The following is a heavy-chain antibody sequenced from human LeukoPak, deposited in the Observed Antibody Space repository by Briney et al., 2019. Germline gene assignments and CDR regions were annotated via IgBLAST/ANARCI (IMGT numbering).Heavy chain of an antibody. CDR3: AKKGLNYDTIHYPIDY. J-gene: IGHJ4*02. D-gene: IGHD3-22*01. CDR2: ISGSGGST. CDR1: GFTFSSYA. V-gene: IGHV3-23*01. Sequence: GGSLRLSCAASGFTFSSYAMSWVRQAPVKGLEWVSAISGSGGSTYYADSVKGRFTISRDNSKNTLYLQMNSLRAEDTAVYYCAKKGLNYDTIHYPIDYWGQGTLVTVSS.